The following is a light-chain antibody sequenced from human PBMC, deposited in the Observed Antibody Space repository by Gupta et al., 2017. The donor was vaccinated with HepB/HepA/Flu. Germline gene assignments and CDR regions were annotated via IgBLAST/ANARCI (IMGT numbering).Light chain of an antibody. V-gene: IGLV1-47*02. Sequence: QSLLTHPPSASGPPVHMATISCSGSSSNIGTKYVYWYQQLPGKAPKLLIYSNIQRPSGVPDRFSGSKSGTSASLAITGLRSEDEADYYCVTWADSISGRVVFGGGTKLTVL. CDR1: SSNIGTKY. CDR3: VTWADSISGRVV. CDR2: SNI. J-gene: IGLJ3*02.